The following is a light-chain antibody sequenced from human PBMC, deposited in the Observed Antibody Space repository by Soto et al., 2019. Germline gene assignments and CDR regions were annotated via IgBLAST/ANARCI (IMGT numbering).Light chain of an antibody. CDR1: QSISDR. CDR3: QQSDSSPWT. V-gene: IGKV1-5*03. J-gene: IGKJ1*01. CDR2: RAS. Sequence: DIQMTQSPSTLSASMGDRVTITCRASQSISDRLAWYRQKPGKAPNLLIYRASTLESGVSSRFSGSGSGTELTLTISSLQPDDFATYFCQQSDSSPWTFGQGTKVEVK.